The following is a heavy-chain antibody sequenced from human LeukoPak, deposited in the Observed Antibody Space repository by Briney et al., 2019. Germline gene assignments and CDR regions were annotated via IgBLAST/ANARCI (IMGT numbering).Heavy chain of an antibody. J-gene: IGHJ5*02. CDR2: LSGGSAVT. D-gene: IGHD3-16*01. Sequence: GGSLRLSCTASGFTFSNYAMNWVRQAPGKGLEWVSLLSGGSAVTQFADSVKGRFTISRDNSKNALFLQMNGLRAEDTAVYYCAKKRSPGWGGNSFDLWGPGTLVTVAS. CDR3: AKKRSPGWGGNSFDL. V-gene: IGHV3-23*01. CDR1: GFTFSNYA.